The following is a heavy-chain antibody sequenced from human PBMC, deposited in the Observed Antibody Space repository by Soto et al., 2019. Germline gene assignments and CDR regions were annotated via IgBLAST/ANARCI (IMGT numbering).Heavy chain of an antibody. J-gene: IGHJ6*02. CDR3: ARDSCSSTSCYQDYYYGMDV. CDR2: IYYSGST. D-gene: IGHD2-2*01. V-gene: IGHV4-61*01. Sequence: SETLSLTCTVSGGSVSSGSYYWSWIRQPPGKGPEWIGYIYYSGSTNYNPSLKSRVTISVDTSKNQFSLKLSSVTAADTAVYYCARDSCSSTSCYQDYYYGMDVWGQGTTVTVSS. CDR1: GGSVSSGSYY.